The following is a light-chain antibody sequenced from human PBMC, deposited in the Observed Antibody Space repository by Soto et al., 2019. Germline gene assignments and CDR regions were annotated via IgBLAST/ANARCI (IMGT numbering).Light chain of an antibody. V-gene: IGKV1-27*01. Sequence: DIQMTQSPSSLSASVGDRVTITCRASQGISNYLAWYQQQPGKVPKLLIYVASTLQSGVPSRFSGSGSGTAFTLTISSLQPEDVATYYCQQYNSAPWTCGQGTKVEIK. CDR3: QQYNSAPWT. CDR2: VAS. J-gene: IGKJ1*01. CDR1: QGISNY.